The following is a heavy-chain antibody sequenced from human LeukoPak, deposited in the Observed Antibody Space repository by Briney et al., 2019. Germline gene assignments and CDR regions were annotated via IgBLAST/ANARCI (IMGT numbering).Heavy chain of an antibody. CDR1: GFSVINNY. Sequence: GGSLRLSCNPFGFSVINNYLSWVRQAPGRGLEWVSLIYNDDRTYYADSVKGRFTISRDNSKNTLYLQMNSLRVEDTAVYYCARGGSYLSAFDIWGQGTMVTVSS. CDR2: IYNDDRT. V-gene: IGHV3-53*03. CDR3: ARGGSYLSAFDI. J-gene: IGHJ3*02. D-gene: IGHD1-26*01.